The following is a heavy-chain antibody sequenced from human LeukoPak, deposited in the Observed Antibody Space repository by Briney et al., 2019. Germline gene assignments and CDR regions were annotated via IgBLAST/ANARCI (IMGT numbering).Heavy chain of an antibody. CDR2: INPNSGGT. D-gene: IGHD1-26*01. Sequence: ASVKVSCKASGYTLTGYYMHWVRQAPGQGLEWMGWINPNSGGTNYAQKFQGRVTMTRDTSISTAYMELSRLRSDDTAVYYCARDPSQWELLHSFDYWGQGTLVTVSS. CDR1: GYTLTGYY. V-gene: IGHV1-2*02. CDR3: ARDPSQWELLHSFDY. J-gene: IGHJ4*02.